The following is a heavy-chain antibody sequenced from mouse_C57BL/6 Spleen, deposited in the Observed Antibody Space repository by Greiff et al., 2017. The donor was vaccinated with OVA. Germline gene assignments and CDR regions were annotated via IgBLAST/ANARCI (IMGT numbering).Heavy chain of an antibody. Sequence: EVKLVESGGGLVKPGGSLKLSCAASGFTFSDYGMHWVRQAPEKGLEWVAYISSGSSTIYYADTVKGRFTISRDNAKNTLFLQMTSLRSEDTAMYYCARPLPIDYAMDYWGQGTSVTVSS. CDR3: ARPLPIDYAMDY. V-gene: IGHV5-17*01. D-gene: IGHD2-10*01. CDR2: ISSGSSTI. CDR1: GFTFSDYG. J-gene: IGHJ4*01.